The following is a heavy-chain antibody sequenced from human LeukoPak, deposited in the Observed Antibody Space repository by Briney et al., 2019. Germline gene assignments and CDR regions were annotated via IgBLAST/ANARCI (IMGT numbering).Heavy chain of an antibody. Sequence: GRIYTSGSTNYNPSLKSRVTMSVDTSKNQFSLKLSSVTAADTAVYYCARALRSHRYGMDVWGQGTTVTVSS. J-gene: IGHJ6*02. CDR3: ARALRSHRYGMDV. D-gene: IGHD4-17*01. CDR2: IYTSGST. V-gene: IGHV4-4*07.